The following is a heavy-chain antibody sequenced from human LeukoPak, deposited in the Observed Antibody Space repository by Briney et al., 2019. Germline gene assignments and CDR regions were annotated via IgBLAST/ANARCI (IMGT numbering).Heavy chain of an antibody. CDR1: GFTFSSYG. D-gene: IGHD5-18*01. V-gene: IGHV3-23*01. CDR3: AKDMAQCSYGYEIPQAFDY. Sequence: GGTLRLSCAASGFTFSSYGMSWVRQAPGKGLEWVSAISGSGGSTYYADSVKGRFTISRDNSKNTLYLQMNSLRAEDTAVYYCAKDMAQCSYGYEIPQAFDYRGQGTLVTVSS. CDR2: ISGSGGST. J-gene: IGHJ4*02.